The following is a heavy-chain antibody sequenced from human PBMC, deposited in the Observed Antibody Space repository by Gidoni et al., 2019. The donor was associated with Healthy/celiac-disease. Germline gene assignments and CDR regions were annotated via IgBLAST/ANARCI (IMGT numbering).Heavy chain of an antibody. CDR1: GFTFDDYT. V-gene: IGHV3-43*01. J-gene: IGHJ6*02. D-gene: IGHD6-19*01. CDR3: AKMEQWLGLDV. CDR2: ISWDGGST. Sequence: EVQLVESGGVVVQPGGSMRLSCAASGFTFDDYTMHWVRQAPGKGLEWVSLISWDGGSTYYADSVKGRLTISRDNSKNALYLQMNSLRTEDTALYYCAKMEQWLGLDVWGQGTTVTVSS.